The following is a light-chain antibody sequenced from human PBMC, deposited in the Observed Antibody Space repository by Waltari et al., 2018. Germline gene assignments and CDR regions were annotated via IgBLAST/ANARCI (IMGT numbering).Light chain of an antibody. CDR2: DAS. J-gene: IGKJ4*01. CDR3: QQRSNWPLT. CDR1: PGVSSY. V-gene: IGKV3-11*01. Sequence: CTASPGVSSYLAWYQQKPGQAPRLLIYDASNRATGIPARFSGSGSGTDFTLTISSLGPEDFAVYYCQQRSNWPLTFGGGTKVEIK.